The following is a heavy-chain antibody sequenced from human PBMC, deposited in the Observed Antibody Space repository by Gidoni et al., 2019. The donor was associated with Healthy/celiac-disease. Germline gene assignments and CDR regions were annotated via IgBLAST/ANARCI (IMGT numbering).Heavy chain of an antibody. CDR3: ARGSAYYYGSGRPSWLDPFVY. CDR1: GGSFSGYY. Sequence: QVQLQQWGAGLLKPSETLSLTCAVYGGSFSGYYWSWIRQPPGKGLEWIGEINHSGSTNYTPSLKSRVTISVDTSKNQFSLKLSSVTAADTAVYYCARGSAYYYGSGRPSWLDPFVYWGQGTLVTVSS. J-gene: IGHJ4*02. D-gene: IGHD3-10*01. V-gene: IGHV4-34*01. CDR2: INHSGST.